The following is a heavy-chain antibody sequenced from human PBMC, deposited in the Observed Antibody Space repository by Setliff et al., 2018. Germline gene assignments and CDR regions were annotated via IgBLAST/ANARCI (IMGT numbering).Heavy chain of an antibody. Sequence: ASVKVSCKASGYTFTDYYIHWIRQAPGQGLEWMGWINANGGANGQSYKFRGRVAMTRDTSISTVFMELNRLTSDDTAVYYCARGRQVHRHLVIVPSAAFDFWGQGARVTVSS. CDR2: INANGGAN. D-gene: IGHD2-2*01. CDR3: ARGRQVHRHLVIVPSAAFDF. CDR1: GYTFTDYY. J-gene: IGHJ4*02. V-gene: IGHV1-2*07.